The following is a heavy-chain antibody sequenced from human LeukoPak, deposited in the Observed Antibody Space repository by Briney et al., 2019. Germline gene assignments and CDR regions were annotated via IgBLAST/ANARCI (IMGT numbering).Heavy chain of an antibody. CDR1: GGSISSYY. J-gene: IGHJ4*02. V-gene: IGHV4-59*01. CDR3: ARYVAAAGTYYFDY. CDR2: IYYSGNT. Sequence: TSETLSLTCTVSGGSISSYYWSWIRQPPGKGLEWIGYIYYSGNTNYNPSLKSRVTISVDTSKNQFSLKLSSVTAADTAVYYCARYVAAAGTYYFDYWGQGTLVTVSS. D-gene: IGHD6-13*01.